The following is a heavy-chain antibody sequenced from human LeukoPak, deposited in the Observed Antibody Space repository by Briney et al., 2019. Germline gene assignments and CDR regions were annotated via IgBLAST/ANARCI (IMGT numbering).Heavy chain of an antibody. J-gene: IGHJ6*03. CDR1: SGSISSSSYY. Sequence: SETLSLTCTVSSGSISSSSYYWGWIRQPPGKGLEWIGSIYYSGSTYYNPSLKSRVTISVDTSKSQFSLKLSSVTAADTAVYYCARDLGSSTDYYYYYMDVWGKGTTVTVSS. V-gene: IGHV4-39*07. D-gene: IGHD6-6*01. CDR3: ARDLGSSTDYYYYYMDV. CDR2: IYYSGST.